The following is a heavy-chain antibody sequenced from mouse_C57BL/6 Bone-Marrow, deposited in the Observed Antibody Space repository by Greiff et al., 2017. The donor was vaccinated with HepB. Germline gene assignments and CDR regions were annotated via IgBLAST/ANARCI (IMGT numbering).Heavy chain of an antibody. CDR3: ARGGTTSRGYYFDD. CDR2: IYPRDGST. D-gene: IGHD1-1*01. CDR1: GYTFTSYD. J-gene: IGHJ2*01. Sequence: VKLVESGPELVKPGASVKLSCKASGYTFTSYDINWVKQRPGQGLEWIGWIYPRDGSTKYNEKFKGKATLTVDTSSSTAYMELHSLTSEDSAVYFCARGGTTSRGYYFDDWGQGTTLTVSS. V-gene: IGHV1-85*01.